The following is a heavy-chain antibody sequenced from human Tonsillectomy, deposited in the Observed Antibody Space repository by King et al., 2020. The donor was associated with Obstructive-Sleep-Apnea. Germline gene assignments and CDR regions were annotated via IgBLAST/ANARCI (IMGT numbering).Heavy chain of an antibody. D-gene: IGHD3-10*01. CDR3: ARLTSMVRGYFDY. Sequence: QLQESGPGLVKPSETLSLTCTVSGGSISSYYWSWVRQPPGKGLEWIGYIYYSGSTNYNPSLKSRVTISVDTSKTQFSLKLSPVTAADTAVYYCARLTSMVRGYFDYWGQGTLVTVSS. CDR1: GGSISSYY. J-gene: IGHJ4*02. V-gene: IGHV4-59*08. CDR2: IYYSGST.